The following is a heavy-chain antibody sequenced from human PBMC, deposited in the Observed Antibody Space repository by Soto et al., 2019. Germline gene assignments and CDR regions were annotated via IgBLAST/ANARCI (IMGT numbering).Heavy chain of an antibody. CDR3: ARGWGWRVGELDPDNWFDP. CDR2: IIPILGIA. Sequence: QVQLVQSGAEVKKPGSSVKVSCKASGGTFSSYTISWVRQAPGQGLEWMGRIIPILGIANYAQKFQGRVTSTADKSTSTAYMELSSLRSEDTDVYYCARGWGWRVGELDPDNWFDPCGQGTLVTVSS. D-gene: IGHD3-10*01. J-gene: IGHJ5*02. V-gene: IGHV1-69*02. CDR1: GGTFSSYT.